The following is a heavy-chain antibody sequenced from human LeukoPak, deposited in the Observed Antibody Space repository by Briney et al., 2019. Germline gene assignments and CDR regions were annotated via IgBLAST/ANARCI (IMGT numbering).Heavy chain of an antibody. CDR1: GFTFSGFA. D-gene: IGHD1-14*01. Sequence: PGGSLRLSCAASGFTFSGFAMCWVRQAPGKGLEWVSAITGSGGDTNYADSVKGRFTISRDNSKSTLFLQMNSLRGDDTAVYYCAKGKINHDGAFDIWGQGTLVTVSS. CDR2: ITGSGGDT. J-gene: IGHJ3*02. V-gene: IGHV3-23*01. CDR3: AKGKINHDGAFDI.